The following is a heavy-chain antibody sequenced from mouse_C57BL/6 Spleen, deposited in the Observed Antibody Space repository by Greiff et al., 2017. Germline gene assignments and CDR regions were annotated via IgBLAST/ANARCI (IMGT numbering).Heavy chain of an antibody. J-gene: IGHJ1*03. V-gene: IGHV14-4*01. CDR1: GFNIKDDY. CDR2: IDPENGDT. D-gene: IGHD2-4*01. Sequence: VQLQQSGAELVRPGASVKLSCTASGFNIKDDYMHWVKQRPEQGLEWIGWIDPENGDTEYASKFQGKATITADTSSNTAYLQLSSLTSEDTAVYYCTRGLRQDWYCEVWGTGTTVTVSS. CDR3: TRGLRQDWYCEV.